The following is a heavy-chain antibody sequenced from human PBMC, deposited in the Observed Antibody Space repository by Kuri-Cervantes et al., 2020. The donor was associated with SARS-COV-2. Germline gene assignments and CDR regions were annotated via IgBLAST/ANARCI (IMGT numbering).Heavy chain of an antibody. D-gene: IGHD2-2*01. CDR2: IYYSGST. J-gene: IGHJ6*02. Sequence: SETLSLTCTVSGGSISSGDYYWSWIRQPPGKGLEWIGYIYYSGSTYYNPSLKSRVTISVDTSKNQFSLKLSSVTATDTAVYYCARGWGGYCSSTSCYYYYYGTDVWGQGTTVTVSS. CDR1: GGSISSGDYY. V-gene: IGHV4-30-4*01. CDR3: ARGWGGYCSSTSCYYYYYGTDV.